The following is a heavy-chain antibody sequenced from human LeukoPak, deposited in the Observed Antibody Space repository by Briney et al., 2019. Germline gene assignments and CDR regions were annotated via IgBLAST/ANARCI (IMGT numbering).Heavy chain of an antibody. D-gene: IGHD3-3*01. CDR1: GFTFSIYG. CDR2: IKQDGSEK. V-gene: IGHV3-7*01. CDR3: VRDVAYDFRNPYRYFQH. Sequence: PGGSLRLSCAASGFTFSIYGMTWVRQAPGKGLEWVADIKQDGSEKYYEDSMKGRFTISRDNAKSSLYLQMKSLRAEDTAVYYCVRDVAYDFRNPYRYFQHWGQGTLVTVSS. J-gene: IGHJ1*01.